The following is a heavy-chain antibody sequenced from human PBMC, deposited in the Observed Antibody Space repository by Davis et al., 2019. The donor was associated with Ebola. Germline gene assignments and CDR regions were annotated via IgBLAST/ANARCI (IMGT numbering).Heavy chain of an antibody. D-gene: IGHD5-24*01. Sequence: PSETLSLTCTVSGGSISSHYWTWIRQPPGKGLEWIGYIYYRGGTNYNPSLKSRVTISVDTSKNQFSLKLSSVTAADTAVYYCAREGDGYNSPSFDYWGQGNLVTVSS. CDR3: AREGDGYNSPSFDY. CDR2: IYYRGGT. J-gene: IGHJ4*02. CDR1: GGSISSHY. V-gene: IGHV4-59*11.